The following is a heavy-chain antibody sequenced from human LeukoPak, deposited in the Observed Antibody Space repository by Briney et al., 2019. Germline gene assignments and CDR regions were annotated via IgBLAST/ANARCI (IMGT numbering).Heavy chain of an antibody. Sequence: SETLSITCAVYGGSFSGYYWSWIRQPPGKGLEWIGEINHSGSTNYNPSLKSRVTISVDTSKNQFSLKLSSVTAADTAVYYCARGRIGYGSGSYFDYWGQGTLVTVSS. CDR2: INHSGST. D-gene: IGHD3-10*01. J-gene: IGHJ4*02. CDR3: ARGRIGYGSGSYFDY. CDR1: GGSFSGYY. V-gene: IGHV4-34*01.